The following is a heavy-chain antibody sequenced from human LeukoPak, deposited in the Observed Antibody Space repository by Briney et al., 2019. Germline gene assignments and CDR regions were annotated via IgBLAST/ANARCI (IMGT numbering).Heavy chain of an antibody. Sequence: ASVKVSCKASGYTFTSYYMHWVRQAPGQGLEWMGIINPSGGSTSYAQKFQGRVTMTRDTSTSTVYMELSSLRSEDTAVYYCARDLADYDFWSGYSGGGKPLDYWGQGTLVTVFS. V-gene: IGHV1-46*01. CDR2: INPSGGST. J-gene: IGHJ4*02. CDR3: ARDLADYDFWSGYSGGGKPLDY. CDR1: GYTFTSYY. D-gene: IGHD3-3*01.